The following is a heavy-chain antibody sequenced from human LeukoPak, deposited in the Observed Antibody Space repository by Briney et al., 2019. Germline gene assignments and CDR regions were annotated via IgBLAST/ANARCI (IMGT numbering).Heavy chain of an antibody. D-gene: IGHD6-13*01. CDR3: AKDRYSGLNTIDY. CDR1: GFTFSSYS. J-gene: IGHJ4*02. V-gene: IGHV3-21*01. CDR2: ISSSSDSI. Sequence: TGGSLRLSCAASGFTFSSYSMSWVRQAPGKGLEWVSAISSSSDSIYYADSVKGRFIISRDNSKSTLYLQMNSLRAEDTAVYYCAKDRYSGLNTIDYWGQGTLVTVSS.